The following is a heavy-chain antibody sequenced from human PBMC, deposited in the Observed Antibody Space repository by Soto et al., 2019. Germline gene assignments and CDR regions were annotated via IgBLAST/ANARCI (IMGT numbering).Heavy chain of an antibody. J-gene: IGHJ1*01. CDR2: ISYDGSNK. CDR3: ARATQYGGKPLLH. CDR1: GFTFSSYA. D-gene: IGHD4-17*01. V-gene: IGHV3-30-3*01. Sequence: QVQLVESGGGVFQPGRSLRLSCAASGFTFSSYAMHWVRQAPGKGLEWVAVISYDGSNKYYADSVKGRFNISRDNSQHTQYRKMNSLRAEDTAVYYCARATQYGGKPLLHWGQGTLVTGSS.